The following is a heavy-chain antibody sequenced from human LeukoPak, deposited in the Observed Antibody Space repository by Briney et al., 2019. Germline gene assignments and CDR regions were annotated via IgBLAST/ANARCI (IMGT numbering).Heavy chain of an antibody. CDR2: IYYSGST. CDR1: GGPIDSSSFY. J-gene: IGHJ4*02. V-gene: IGHV4-39*01. Sequence: SETLSLTCTVSGGPIDSSSFYWGWIRQPPGKGLEWIGSIYYSGSTNYNPSLKSRVTISVDTSKNQFSLKLSSVTAADTAVYYCASLRERSYYARGFDYWGQGTLVTVSS. D-gene: IGHD1-26*01. CDR3: ASLRERSYYARGFDY.